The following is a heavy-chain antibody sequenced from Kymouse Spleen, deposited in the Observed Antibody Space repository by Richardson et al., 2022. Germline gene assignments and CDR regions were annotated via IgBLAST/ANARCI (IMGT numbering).Heavy chain of an antibody. CDR1: GFTFDDYA. J-gene: IGHJ6*02. V-gene: IGHV3-9*01. CDR3: AKDIRFGESVYYYYGMDV. Sequence: EVQLVESGGGLVQPGRSLRLSCAASGFTFDDYAMHWVRQAPGKGLEWVSGISWNSGSIGYADSVKGRFTISRDNAKNSLYLQMNSLRAEDTALYYCAKDIRFGESVYYYYGMDVWGQGTTVTVSS. D-gene: IGHD3-10*01. CDR2: ISWNSGSI.